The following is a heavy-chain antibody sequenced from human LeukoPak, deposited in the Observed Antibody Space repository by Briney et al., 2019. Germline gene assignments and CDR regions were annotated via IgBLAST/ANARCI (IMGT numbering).Heavy chain of an antibody. CDR1: GFTFSSFS. CDR2: TSYDGSNK. J-gene: IGHJ6*02. V-gene: IGHV3-30*18. Sequence: GRSLRLSCAATGFTFSSFSVHWVRQAPGKGLEWVAVTSYDGSNKYYADSVKGRFTISRDNSKNTLYLQMNSLRTEDTAVYHCAKGRVGANGYYYYGMDVWGQGTTVTVSS. CDR3: AKGRVGANGYYYYGMDV. D-gene: IGHD1-26*01.